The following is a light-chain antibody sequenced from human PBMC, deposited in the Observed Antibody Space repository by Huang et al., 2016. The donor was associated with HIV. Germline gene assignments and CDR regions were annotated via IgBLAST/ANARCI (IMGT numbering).Light chain of an antibody. J-gene: IGKJ2*01. CDR3: QQAYSSPLT. V-gene: IGKV1-39*01. Sequence: DIQMTQSPSSLSASVGDSVTITCLTSQNICKYVNWDQQKPGTAPNLLIYIASTLQSGVPSRYSGSGSGTDFTLTISSLQPEDFATYYCQQAYSSPLTFGQGTKVEIK. CDR1: QNICKY. CDR2: IAS.